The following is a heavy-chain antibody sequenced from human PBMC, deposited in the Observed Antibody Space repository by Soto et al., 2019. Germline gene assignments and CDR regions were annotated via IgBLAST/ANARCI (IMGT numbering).Heavy chain of an antibody. Sequence: ASVKVSCKASGYTFTSYYMHWVRQAPGQGLEWMGIINPSGGSTSYAQKFQGRVTMTRDTSTSTVYMELSSLRSEDTAVYYCARDLMIRSDYYYGMDVWGQGTTVTVSS. J-gene: IGHJ6*02. D-gene: IGHD3-10*01. CDR2: INPSGGST. CDR1: GYTFTSYY. V-gene: IGHV1-46*01. CDR3: ARDLMIRSDYYYGMDV.